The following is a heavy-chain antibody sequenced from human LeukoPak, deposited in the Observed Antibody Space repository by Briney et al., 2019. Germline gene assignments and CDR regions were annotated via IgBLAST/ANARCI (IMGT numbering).Heavy chain of an antibody. CDR2: FSGSGGTT. CDR3: AKAAAKIVVVPAANDY. V-gene: IGHV3-23*01. Sequence: GGSLRLSCAASGFTFSSYAMNWVRQAPGRGLEWVSAFSGSGGTTYYADSVKGRFTISRDNSKNTLYLQMNSLRAEDTAVYYCAKAAAKIVVVPAANDYWGQGTLVTVSS. J-gene: IGHJ4*02. D-gene: IGHD2-2*01. CDR1: GFTFSSYA.